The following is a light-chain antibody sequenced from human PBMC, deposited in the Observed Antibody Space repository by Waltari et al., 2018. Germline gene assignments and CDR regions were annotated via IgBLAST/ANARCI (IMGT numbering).Light chain of an antibody. Sequence: QSALTQPASVSGSPGQSITISCTGTRGDVGGYNYVSWYQLHPGKAPKLVIYDVTNLPSGVSSRFSCSKSGNTASLTISGLQAEDEADYYCSSYTEISTVVFGGGTKLTVL. CDR1: RGDVGGYNY. CDR2: DVT. CDR3: SSYTEISTVV. J-gene: IGLJ3*02. V-gene: IGLV2-14*03.